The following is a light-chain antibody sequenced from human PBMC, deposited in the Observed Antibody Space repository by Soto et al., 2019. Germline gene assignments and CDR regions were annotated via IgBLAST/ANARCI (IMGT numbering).Light chain of an antibody. CDR3: QQHYSTPPT. V-gene: IGKV1-5*03. CDR2: KAS. CDR1: QSISSW. J-gene: IGKJ1*01. Sequence: DIQMTQSPSTLSASVGDRVTITCRASQSISSWLAWYQQKPGKAPKLLIYKASNLESGVPSRFSGSGSGTDFTLTISSLQAEDVAVYYCQQHYSTPPTFGQGTKVEIK.